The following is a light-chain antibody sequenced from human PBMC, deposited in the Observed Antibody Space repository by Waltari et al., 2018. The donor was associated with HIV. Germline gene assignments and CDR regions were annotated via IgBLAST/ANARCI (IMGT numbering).Light chain of an antibody. CDR3: QQYLNDFPT. CDR1: QNLLYIFNNKNY. V-gene: IGKV4-1*01. CDR2: WAS. J-gene: IGKJ1*01. Sequence: DIVMTQSPDSLAVSLGDRATITCRSSQNLLYIFNNKNYLAWYQQKPGQPPKVLFYWASIRQSGVPDRFSGSGSATDFTLTISSLQAEDVAVYYCQQYLNDFPTFGQGTKVEIK.